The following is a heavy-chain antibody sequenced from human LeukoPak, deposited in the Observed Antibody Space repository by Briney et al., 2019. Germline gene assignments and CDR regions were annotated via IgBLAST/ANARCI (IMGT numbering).Heavy chain of an antibody. Sequence: PGWSLRLCCAASGFNVSSNYMSWVRQAPGKGLKRVSVISSGGSTYYADSVKGRFTISRDNSKNTLYLQMNSLRAEDTAVYYCARVVRFLEWSFDYWGQGTLVTVSS. D-gene: IGHD3-3*01. CDR3: ARVVRFLEWSFDY. J-gene: IGHJ4*02. CDR1: GFNVSSNY. V-gene: IGHV3-66*02. CDR2: ISSGGST.